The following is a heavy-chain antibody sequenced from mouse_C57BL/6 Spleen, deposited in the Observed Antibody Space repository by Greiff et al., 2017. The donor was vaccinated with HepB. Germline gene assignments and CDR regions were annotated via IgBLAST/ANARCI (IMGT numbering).Heavy chain of an antibody. CDR2: IDPETGGT. Sequence: QVQLQQSGAELVRPGASVTLSCKASGYTFTDYEMHWVKQTPVHGLEWIGAIDPETGGTAYNQKFKGKAILTADKSSSTASMELRRLTSEDSAVYYCTRHWDASFDYWGQGTTLTVSS. CDR1: GYTFTDYE. D-gene: IGHD4-1*01. J-gene: IGHJ2*01. V-gene: IGHV1-15*01. CDR3: TRHWDASFDY.